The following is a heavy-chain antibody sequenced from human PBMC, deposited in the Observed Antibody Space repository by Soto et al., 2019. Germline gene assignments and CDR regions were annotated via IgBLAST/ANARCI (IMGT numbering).Heavy chain of an antibody. V-gene: IGHV3-33*01. J-gene: IGHJ4*02. CDR2: IWYDGSNK. CDR1: GFTFSNYC. CDR3: AIDPVRVLQVPPDY. D-gene: IGHD2-15*01. Sequence: QVQLVESGGGVVQPGRSLRLSCAASGFTFSNYCMHWVRQAPGKGLEWVAVIWYDGSNKYYADSVKGRFTISRDNSKSTVYLQMNSLRAEDTAVYYCAIDPVRVLQVPPDYWGGGTLVNVSA.